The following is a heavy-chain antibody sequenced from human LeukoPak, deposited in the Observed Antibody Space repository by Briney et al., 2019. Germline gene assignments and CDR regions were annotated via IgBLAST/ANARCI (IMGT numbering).Heavy chain of an antibody. J-gene: IGHJ4*02. CDR2: INHSGDT. CDR3: ARRYCGSISCRIDS. V-gene: IGHV4-34*01. D-gene: IGHD2-2*01. Sequence: SETLSLTCAVYGGSFSDYYWSWIRQPPGKGLEWIGEINHSGDTNYKPSLKSRVSISVDTSKNQFSLKVRSVTAADTAVYYCARRYCGSISCRIDSWGQGTLVTVSS. CDR1: GGSFSDYY.